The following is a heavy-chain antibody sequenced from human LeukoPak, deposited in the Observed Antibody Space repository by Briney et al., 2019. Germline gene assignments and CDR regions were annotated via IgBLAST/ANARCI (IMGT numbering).Heavy chain of an antibody. D-gene: IGHD1-1*01. CDR3: ARRRGRYNWNDFDY. CDR2: IYHSGST. J-gene: IGHJ4*02. Sequence: SETLSLTCAVSGGSISSSNWWSWVRQPPGKGLEWIGEIYHSGSTNYNPSLKSRVTISVDTSKNQFSLKLSSVTAADTAVYYCARRRGRYNWNDFDYWGQGTLVTVSS. V-gene: IGHV4-4*02. CDR1: GGSISSSNW.